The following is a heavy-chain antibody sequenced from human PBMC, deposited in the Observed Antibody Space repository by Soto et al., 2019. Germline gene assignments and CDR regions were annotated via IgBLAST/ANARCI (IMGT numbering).Heavy chain of an antibody. CDR3: AREILAYGMDV. CDR1: GYTFTNYD. Sequence: ASVKVSCKASGYTFTNYDINWVRQATGQGLEWMGWMNPNSGGTNYAQKFQGWVTMTRDTSISTAYMELSRLRSDDTAVYYCAREILAYGMDVWGQGTTVTVSS. D-gene: IGHD1-26*01. CDR2: MNPNSGGT. V-gene: IGHV1-2*04. J-gene: IGHJ6*02.